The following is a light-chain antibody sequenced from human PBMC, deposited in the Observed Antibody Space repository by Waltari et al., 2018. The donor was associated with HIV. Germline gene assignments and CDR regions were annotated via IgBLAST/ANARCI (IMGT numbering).Light chain of an antibody. CDR1: NLGDKN. CDR3: QAWDGSTAI. J-gene: IGLJ2*01. Sequence: SYELTQPLSVSVSPGQTASLTCSGDNLGDKNIIWYQQRPGQSPVLVIYQHNKRPSGIPERFSGSNSENTATLTISGTQAMDEADYYCQAWDGSTAIFGGRTKLTVL. V-gene: IGLV3-1*01. CDR2: QHN.